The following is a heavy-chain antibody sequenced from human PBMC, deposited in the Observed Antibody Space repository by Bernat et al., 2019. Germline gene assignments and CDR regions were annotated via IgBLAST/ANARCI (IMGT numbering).Heavy chain of an antibody. D-gene: IGHD3-10*01. Sequence: QVQLVESGGGLVKPGGSLRLSCAASGFTFSDYYMSWIRQAPGKGLEWVSYISSSSSYTNYADSVKGRFTISRDNAKNSLYLQMNSLRAEDTAVYYCARVHNEGYMVRGVITYYFDYWGQGTLVTVSS. CDR3: ARVHNEGYMVRGVITYYFDY. J-gene: IGHJ4*02. V-gene: IGHV3-11*05. CDR2: ISSSSSYT. CDR1: GFTFSDYY.